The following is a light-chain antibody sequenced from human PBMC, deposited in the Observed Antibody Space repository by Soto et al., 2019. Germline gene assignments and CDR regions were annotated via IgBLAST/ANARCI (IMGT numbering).Light chain of an antibody. CDR2: DAS. CDR3: QQYTSYSRT. CDR1: QSISNS. V-gene: IGKV1-5*01. Sequence: IHMTQSPSTLSAAVGHSVTITCRASQSISNSLAWYQLKPGKAPKLLIFDASTLERGVPSRFSGSGSGTEFTLTIRTLQPDDFATYYCQQYTSYSRTVGQGTKV. J-gene: IGKJ1*01.